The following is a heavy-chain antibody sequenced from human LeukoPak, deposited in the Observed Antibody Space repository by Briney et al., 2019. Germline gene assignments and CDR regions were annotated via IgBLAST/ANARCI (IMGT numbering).Heavy chain of an antibody. CDR2: ISAYNGNT. CDR3: ARDYGDYDVPFDY. D-gene: IGHD4-17*01. V-gene: IGHV1-18*01. CDR1: GYTFTSYC. J-gene: IGHJ4*02. Sequence: ASVKVSCKASGYTFTSYCISWVRQAPGQGLEWMGWISAYNGNTNYAQKLQGRVTMTTDTSTSTAYMALRRLRSDDTALYYCARDYGDYDVPFDYWGQGTLVTVSS.